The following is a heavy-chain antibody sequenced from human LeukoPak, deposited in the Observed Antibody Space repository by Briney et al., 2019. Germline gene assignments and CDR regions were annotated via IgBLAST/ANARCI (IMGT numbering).Heavy chain of an antibody. D-gene: IGHD3-10*01. Sequence: SETLSLTCAVYGGSFSGYYWSWIRQPPGKGLEWIGEINHSGSTNYNPSLKSRVTISVDTSKNQFSLKLSSVTAADTAVYYCARSSRVRGVGFDPWGQGTLVTVSS. CDR3: ARSSRVRGVGFDP. V-gene: IGHV4-34*01. CDR1: GGSFSGYY. CDR2: INHSGST. J-gene: IGHJ5*02.